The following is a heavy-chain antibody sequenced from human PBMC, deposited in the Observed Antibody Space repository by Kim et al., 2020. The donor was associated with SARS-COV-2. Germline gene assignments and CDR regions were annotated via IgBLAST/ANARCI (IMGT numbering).Heavy chain of an antibody. CDR3: ARVLYYYDSSGYYYVTKSGYFDL. J-gene: IGHJ2*01. V-gene: IGHV1-24*01. D-gene: IGHD3-22*01. Sequence: ASVKVSCKVSGYTLTELSMHWVRQAPGKGLEWMGGFDPEDGETIYAQKFQGRVTMNEDTSTDTAYMELSSLRSEDTAVYYCARVLYYYDSSGYYYVTKSGYFDLWGRGTLVTVSS. CDR1: GYTLTELS. CDR2: FDPEDGET.